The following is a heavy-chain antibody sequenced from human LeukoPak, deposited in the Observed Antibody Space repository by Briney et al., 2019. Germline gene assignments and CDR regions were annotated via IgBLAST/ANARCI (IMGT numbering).Heavy chain of an antibody. V-gene: IGHV4-39*01. D-gene: IGHD3-22*01. CDR3: ARHYGYDSSGYYRLDY. Sequence: SETLSLTCTVSGGSMSGSSYYWGWIRQPPGKGLEWIGSVYYSGTTYYNPSLKSRVTISVDTSKNQFSLKLSSVTAADTAVYYCARHYGYDSSGYYRLDYWGQGTLVTVSS. CDR1: GGSMSGSSYY. J-gene: IGHJ4*02. CDR2: VYYSGTT.